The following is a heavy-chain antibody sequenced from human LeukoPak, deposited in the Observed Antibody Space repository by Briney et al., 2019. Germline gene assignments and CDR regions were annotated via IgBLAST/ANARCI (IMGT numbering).Heavy chain of an antibody. Sequence: PGGSLRLSCAASGFTFSSYAMSWVRQAPGKGLEWVSTISTSGGSTYYVDSVKGRFTISRDNAKNSLYLQMNSLRAEDTAVYYCAKSFWWFGEFSPFDNWGQGTLVTVSS. D-gene: IGHD3-10*01. CDR3: AKSFWWFGEFSPFDN. CDR1: GFTFSSYA. CDR2: ISTSGGST. V-gene: IGHV3-23*01. J-gene: IGHJ4*02.